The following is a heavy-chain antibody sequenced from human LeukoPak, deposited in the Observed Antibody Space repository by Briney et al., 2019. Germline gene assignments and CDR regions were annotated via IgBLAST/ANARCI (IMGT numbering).Heavy chain of an antibody. CDR1: GFTFSNYG. Sequence: PGRSLRLACVSSGFTFSNYGMHWVRQAPGKGLEWVALIWHDGSNKYYADSVRGRVTISRDNSKNTLYLQMNSLTAEDTAVYFCAKDGDAYIEYYYYYMDVWGKGTTVTVSS. CDR3: AKDGDAYIEYYYYYMDV. D-gene: IGHD5-24*01. CDR2: IWHDGSNK. V-gene: IGHV3-33*06. J-gene: IGHJ6*03.